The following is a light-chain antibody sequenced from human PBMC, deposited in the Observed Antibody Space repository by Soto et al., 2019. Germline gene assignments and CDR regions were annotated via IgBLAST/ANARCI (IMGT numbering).Light chain of an antibody. CDR2: DAS. Sequence: GDIVTITCRASQSISSWFAWYQQKPGKAPKLLIYDASSLESGVPSRFSGSGSGTEFTLTISSLQPDDFATYYCQQYNSYPWTFGQGTKVDIK. CDR1: QSISSW. V-gene: IGKV1-5*01. J-gene: IGKJ1*01. CDR3: QQYNSYPWT.